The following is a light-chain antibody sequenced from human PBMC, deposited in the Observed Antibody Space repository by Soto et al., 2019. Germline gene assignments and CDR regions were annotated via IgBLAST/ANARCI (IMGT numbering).Light chain of an antibody. CDR1: QSVSSSY. CDR2: GAS. J-gene: IGKJ5*01. V-gene: IGKV3-20*01. Sequence: EIVLTQSPGTLSLSPGERATLSCSASQSVSSSYLAWYQQKPGQAPRLLIYGASSRATGLPDRFSGSGSGTDFTLTISRLEPEDFAVYYCQQYGSSPPITFGQGTRLEIK. CDR3: QQYGSSPPIT.